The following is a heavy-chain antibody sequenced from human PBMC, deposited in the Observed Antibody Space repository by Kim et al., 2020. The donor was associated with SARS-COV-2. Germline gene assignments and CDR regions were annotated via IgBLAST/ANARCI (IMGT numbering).Heavy chain of an antibody. CDR3: ARPCGGSCYSYWYFDL. D-gene: IGHD2-15*01. Sequence: GESLKISCKGSGYSFTSYWIGWVRQMPGKGLEWMGIIYPGDSDTRYSPSFQGQVTISADKSISTAYLQWSSLKASDTAMYYCARPCGGSCYSYWYFDLWGRGTLVTVSS. V-gene: IGHV5-51*01. J-gene: IGHJ2*01. CDR2: IYPGDSDT. CDR1: GYSFTSYW.